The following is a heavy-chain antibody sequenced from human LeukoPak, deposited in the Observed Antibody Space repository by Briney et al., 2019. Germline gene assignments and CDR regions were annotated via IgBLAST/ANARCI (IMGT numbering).Heavy chain of an antibody. CDR3: AREVLCGGGSCNTDSFDM. D-gene: IGHD2-15*01. Sequence: PGGTLRLSCAASGFAFSRYWMHWVRGAPGKGLVWVSRINSDGIRTSYADSVKGRFTVSRDNAKSTLYVHINSLRAEDTAVYFCAREVLCGGGSCNTDSFDMWGQGTMVTVSS. CDR2: INSDGIRT. J-gene: IGHJ3*02. CDR1: GFAFSRYW. V-gene: IGHV3-74*01.